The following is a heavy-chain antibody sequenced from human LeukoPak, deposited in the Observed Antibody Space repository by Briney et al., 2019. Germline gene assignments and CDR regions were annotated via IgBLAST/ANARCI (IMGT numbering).Heavy chain of an antibody. J-gene: IGHJ6*02. Sequence: GGSLRLSCAASGFTFSSYAMSWVRQAPGKGLEWVSAISGSGGSTYYADSVKGRFTISRDNSKNTLYLQMNSLRAEDTAVYYCARTYDSSGYYEYYGMDVWGQGTTVTVSS. CDR1: GFTFSSYA. CDR3: ARTYDSSGYYEYYGMDV. V-gene: IGHV3-23*01. D-gene: IGHD3-22*01. CDR2: ISGSGGST.